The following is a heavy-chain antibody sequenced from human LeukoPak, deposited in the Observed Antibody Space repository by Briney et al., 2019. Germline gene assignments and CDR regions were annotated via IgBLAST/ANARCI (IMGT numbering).Heavy chain of an antibody. J-gene: IGHJ1*01. CDR2: ISGSGGST. Sequence: GGSLRLSCAASGFTFSSYAMSWVRQAPGKGLEWVSAISGSGGSTYYADSVKGRFTIPRDNSKNTLYLQMNSLRAEDTAVYYCAKFPPGLLGYCSSTSCQEYFQHWGQGTLVTVSS. CDR1: GFTFSSYA. D-gene: IGHD2-2*01. CDR3: AKFPPGLLGYCSSTSCQEYFQH. V-gene: IGHV3-23*01.